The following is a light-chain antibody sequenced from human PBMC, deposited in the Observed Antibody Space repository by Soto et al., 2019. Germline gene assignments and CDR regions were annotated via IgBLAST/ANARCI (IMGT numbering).Light chain of an antibody. Sequence: NSLVTQPHSVSDSPGRTVTISCTRSGGSIASGLVQWYQVRPGSGPTTVTSEDNQRPSGVPDRFSGSIDSSSNSASLTISGLKPEDEADYYCQSSQDDFWVFGGGTQLTVL. CDR1: GGSIASGL. V-gene: IGLV6-57*04. CDR2: EDN. CDR3: QSSQDDFWV. J-gene: IGLJ3*02.